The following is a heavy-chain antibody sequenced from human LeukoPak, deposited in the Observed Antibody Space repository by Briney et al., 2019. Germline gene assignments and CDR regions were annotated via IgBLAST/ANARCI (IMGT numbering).Heavy chain of an antibody. CDR3: VRGYSYGFYFDY. CDR1: GYSFTGYY. J-gene: IGHJ4*02. Sequence: ASVTVSCKTSGYSFTGYYIHWVRQAPGQGPEWMGRINPNSGGPNYGQKFQGTVTMTRDTSISTAYLELSNLRSDDTAAYYCVRGYSYGFYFDYWGQGSLVTVSS. CDR2: INPNSGGP. V-gene: IGHV1-2*06. D-gene: IGHD5-18*01.